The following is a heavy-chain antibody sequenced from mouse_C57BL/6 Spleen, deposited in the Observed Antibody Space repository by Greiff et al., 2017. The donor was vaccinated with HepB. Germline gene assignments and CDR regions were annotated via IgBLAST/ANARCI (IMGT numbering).Heavy chain of an antibody. V-gene: IGHV1-61*01. CDR2: IYPSDSET. CDR3: ARRPLEGAWFAY. CDR1: GYTFTSYW. J-gene: IGHJ3*01. Sequence: VQLQQSGAELVRPGSSVKLSCKASGYTFTSYWMDWVKQRPGQGLEWIGNIYPSDSETHYNQKFKDKATLTVDKSSSTAYMQLSSLTSEDSAVYYCARRPLEGAWFAYWGQGTLVTVSA.